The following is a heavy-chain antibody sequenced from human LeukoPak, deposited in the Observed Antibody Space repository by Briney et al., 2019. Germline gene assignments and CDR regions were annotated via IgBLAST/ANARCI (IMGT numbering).Heavy chain of an antibody. Sequence: ASVKVSCKASGYTFNIYGITWVRQAPGQGLEWMGWISAFNGHTIYAEKFQDRVTMTTDTSTNTAYMQLTSLTSDDTAVYYCAKDLGYYDSSGYYWDYFDYWGQGTLVTVSS. J-gene: IGHJ4*02. CDR1: GYTFNIYG. V-gene: IGHV1-18*01. CDR3: AKDLGYYDSSGYYWDYFDY. D-gene: IGHD3-22*01. CDR2: ISAFNGHT.